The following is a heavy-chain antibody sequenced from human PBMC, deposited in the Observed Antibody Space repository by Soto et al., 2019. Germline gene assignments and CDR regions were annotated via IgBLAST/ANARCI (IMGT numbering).Heavy chain of an antibody. V-gene: IGHV4-34*01. J-gene: IGHJ3*02. D-gene: IGHD6-13*01. CDR2: INHSGST. CDR3: TRTLAAAVHAFDI. CDR1: GGSFSGYY. Sequence: SETLSLTCAVYGGSFSGYYWSWIRQPPGKGLEWIGEINHSGSTNYNPSLKSRVTISIDTSKNQFSLKLSSVTAADTAVYYCTRTLAAAVHAFDIWGQGTMVTVSS.